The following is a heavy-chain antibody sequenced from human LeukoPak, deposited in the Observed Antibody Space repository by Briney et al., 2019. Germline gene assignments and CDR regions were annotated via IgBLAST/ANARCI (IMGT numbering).Heavy chain of an antibody. Sequence: GGSLRLSCAASGFAFSSQAMGWVRQAPGKGLEWVSAISDSGDSTYYADSVKGRSTISRDNSKNTLFLQMYSLRAEDTAVCYCAKDARRTSGWYFFDYWGQGTLVTVSS. CDR1: GFAFSSQA. D-gene: IGHD6-19*01. V-gene: IGHV3-23*01. CDR2: ISDSGDST. J-gene: IGHJ4*02. CDR3: AKDARRTSGWYFFDY.